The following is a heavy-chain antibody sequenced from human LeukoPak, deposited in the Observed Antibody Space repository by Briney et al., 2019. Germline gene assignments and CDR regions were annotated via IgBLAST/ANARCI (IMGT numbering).Heavy chain of an antibody. CDR2: TKPDGSQK. J-gene: IGHJ3*01. CDR1: GFTFSTSW. V-gene: IGHV3-7*01. Sequence: PGGSLRLSCAASGFTFSTSWMAWVRQAPGKGLEWVANTKPDGSQKYYVGSVRGRFTISRDNAKNSLYLEMNRLTVDDTAVYYCARDRGSSGGFPLWGQGTLVTVSS. CDR3: ARDRGSSGGFPL. D-gene: IGHD1-26*01.